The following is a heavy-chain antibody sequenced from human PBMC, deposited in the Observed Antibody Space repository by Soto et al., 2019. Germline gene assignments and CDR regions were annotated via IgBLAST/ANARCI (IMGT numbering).Heavy chain of an antibody. Sequence: GGSLRLSCAASGFTVSSNYMSWVRQAPGKGLEWVSVIYSGGSTYYADSVKGRFTISRVNSKNTLYLQMNSLRAEDTAVYYCARLSASGFIFDYWGQGTLVTVSS. CDR3: ARLSASGFIFDY. V-gene: IGHV3-53*01. J-gene: IGHJ4*02. CDR1: GFTVSSNY. D-gene: IGHD3-3*01. CDR2: IYSGGST.